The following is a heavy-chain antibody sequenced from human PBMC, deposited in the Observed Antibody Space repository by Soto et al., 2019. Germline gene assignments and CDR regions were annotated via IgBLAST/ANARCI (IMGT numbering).Heavy chain of an antibody. D-gene: IGHD1-26*01. CDR1: GGSVSSGSYY. CDR2: IYYSGST. V-gene: IGHV4-61*01. CDR3: AIAFSGTVGY. J-gene: IGHJ4*02. Sequence: QVQLQESGPGLVKPSETLSLTCTVSGGSVSSGSYYWSWIRQPPGKGLEWIGYIYYSGSTNYNPSLKSRVTISVDTSKNQFSLKLSSVTAADTAVYYCAIAFSGTVGYWGQGTLVTVSS.